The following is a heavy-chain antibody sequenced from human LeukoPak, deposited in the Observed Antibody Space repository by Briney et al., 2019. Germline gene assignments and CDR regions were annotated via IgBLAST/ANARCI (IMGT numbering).Heavy chain of an antibody. CDR3: ARDRGSSWYDY. V-gene: IGHV4-59*01. J-gene: IGHJ4*02. Sequence: ASETLSLTCIVSGASISSYYWTWIRQPPGKGLEWIGYIYYIGTTNYNPSLKSRVTISVDTSKNQFSLKLSSVIAADTAVYYCARDRGSSWYDYWGQGTLVTVSS. D-gene: IGHD6-13*01. CDR1: GASISSYY. CDR2: IYYIGTT.